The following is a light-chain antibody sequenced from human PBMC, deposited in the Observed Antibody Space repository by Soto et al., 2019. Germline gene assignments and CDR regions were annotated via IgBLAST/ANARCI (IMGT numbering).Light chain of an antibody. J-gene: IGKJ4*01. CDR2: GAP. CDR3: QQYGSSPLT. V-gene: IGKV3-20*01. CDR1: QSVSSSY. Sequence: EIVLTQSPGTLSLSPGARATLSCRASQSVSSSYLAWYQQKPGQAPGLLIYGAPSRATGIPDRFSGSGSGTDFTLTISRLEPEDFAVYYWQQYGSSPLTFGGGTKVEIK.